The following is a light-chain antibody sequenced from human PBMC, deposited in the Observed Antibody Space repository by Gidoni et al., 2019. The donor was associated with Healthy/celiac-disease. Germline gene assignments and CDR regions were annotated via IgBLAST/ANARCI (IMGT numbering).Light chain of an antibody. CDR1: QSISSW. J-gene: IGKJ1*01. CDR3: QQYNSYSPWT. V-gene: IGKV1-5*03. Sequence: DIQMTQSPSTLSASVGDRVTITCRASQSISSWLAWYQQTPGKAPKLLIYKASSLESGIPSRFSGSGSETEFTLTISSLQPDDFATYYCQQYNSYSPWTFGQGTKVEIK. CDR2: KAS.